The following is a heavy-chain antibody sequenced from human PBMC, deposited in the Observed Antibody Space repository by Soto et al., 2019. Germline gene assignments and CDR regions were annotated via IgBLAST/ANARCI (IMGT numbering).Heavy chain of an antibody. V-gene: IGHV1-69*10. CDR3: AIDWNDILTGLFAFDI. D-gene: IGHD3-9*01. CDR2: IIPILVIA. CDR1: GGTFSSYA. Sequence: ASVKVSCKASGGTFSSYAISWVRQAPGQGLEWMGGIIPILVIANYAQKFPGRVTITADKSTSTAYMVLSSLRSEATALYYCAIDWNDILTGLFAFDIWGQGTMVTVSS. J-gene: IGHJ3*02.